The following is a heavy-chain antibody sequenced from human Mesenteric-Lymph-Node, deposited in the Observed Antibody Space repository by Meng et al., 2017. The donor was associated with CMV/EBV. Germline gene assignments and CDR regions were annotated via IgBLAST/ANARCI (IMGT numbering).Heavy chain of an antibody. CDR3: AESPRIVVVPAAILSRKADYYYGMDV. V-gene: IGHV1-69*10. Sequence: SVKVSCKASGGTFDSYAISWVRQAPGQGLEWMGGIIPILGIANYAQKFQGRVTITADKSTSTAYMELSSLRSEDTAVYYCAESPRIVVVPAAILSRKADYYYGMDVWGQGTTVTVSS. CDR1: GGTFDSYA. CDR2: IIPILGIA. J-gene: IGHJ6*02. D-gene: IGHD2-2*02.